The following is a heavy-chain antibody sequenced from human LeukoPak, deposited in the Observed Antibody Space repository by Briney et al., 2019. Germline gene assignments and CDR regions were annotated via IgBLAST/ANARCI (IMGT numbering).Heavy chain of an antibody. CDR1: GFTFSSYG. Sequence: GGSLRLSCAASGFTFSSYGMHWVRQAPGKGLGWVAVIWYDGSNKYYADSVKGRFTISRDNPKNTLYLQMNSLRAEDTAVYYCARDGGDYGRYWGQGTLVTVSS. J-gene: IGHJ4*02. V-gene: IGHV3-33*01. CDR3: ARDGGDYGRY. D-gene: IGHD4-17*01. CDR2: IWYDGSNK.